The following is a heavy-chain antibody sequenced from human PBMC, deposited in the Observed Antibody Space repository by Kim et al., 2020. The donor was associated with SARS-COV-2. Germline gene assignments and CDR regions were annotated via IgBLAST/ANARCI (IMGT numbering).Heavy chain of an antibody. CDR2: INPQSGDT. CDR1: GYTFTKYF. J-gene: IGHJ4*02. D-gene: IGHD3-3*01. Sequence: ASVKVSCKASGYTFTKYFVYWVRLAPGQGPEWMGWINPQSGDTYYPQKFQGRVAMTRDTSLDTAYVELAGLTSDDTAVYFCARVIPPAEVPLGKPIYYFDYWGQGTQVTVSS. V-gene: IGHV1-2*02. CDR3: ARVIPPAEVPLGKPIYYFDY.